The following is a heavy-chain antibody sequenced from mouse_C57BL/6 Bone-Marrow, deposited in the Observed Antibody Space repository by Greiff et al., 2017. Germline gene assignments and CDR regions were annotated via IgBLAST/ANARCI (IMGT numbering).Heavy chain of an antibody. CDR2: IDPSDSYT. CDR1: GYTFTSYW. V-gene: IGHV1-50*01. Sequence: QVQLQQPGAALVKPGASVKLSCTASGYTFTSYWMQWVKQRPGQGLEWIGEIDPSDSYTNYNQKFKGQATLTVDTSSSTAYMQLSSLTSEDSAVYYCASHLSDYWGQGTTLTVSS. CDR3: ASHLSDY. J-gene: IGHJ2*01.